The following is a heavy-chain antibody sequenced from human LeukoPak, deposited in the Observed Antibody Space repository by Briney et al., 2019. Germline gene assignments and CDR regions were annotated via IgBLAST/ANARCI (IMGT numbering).Heavy chain of an antibody. Sequence: GESLKISCKGSGYSFTSYWIGCVRQMPGKGLEWMGIIYPGDSDTRYSPSFQGQVTISADKSISTAYLQWSSLKASDTAMYYCAREGERYYFDSSGYYPWFDPWGQGTLVTVSS. D-gene: IGHD3-22*01. CDR3: AREGERYYFDSSGYYPWFDP. J-gene: IGHJ5*02. CDR1: GYSFTSYW. V-gene: IGHV5-51*01. CDR2: IYPGDSDT.